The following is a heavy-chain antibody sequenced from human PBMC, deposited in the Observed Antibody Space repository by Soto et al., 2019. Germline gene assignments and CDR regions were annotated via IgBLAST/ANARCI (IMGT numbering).Heavy chain of an antibody. CDR3: ARSIIAAAGIQVGGWFDP. CDR1: GGSFSGYY. Sequence: SETLSLTCAVYGGSFSGYYWSWIRQPPGKGLEWIGEINHSGSTNYNPSLKSRVTISVDTSKNQFSLKLSSVTAADTAVYYCARSIIAAAGIQVGGWFDPWGQGTLVTVSS. V-gene: IGHV4-34*01. J-gene: IGHJ5*02. D-gene: IGHD6-13*01. CDR2: INHSGST.